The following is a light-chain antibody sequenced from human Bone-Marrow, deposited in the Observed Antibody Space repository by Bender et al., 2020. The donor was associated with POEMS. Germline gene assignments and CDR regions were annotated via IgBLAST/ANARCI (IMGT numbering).Light chain of an antibody. J-gene: IGLJ3*02. CDR2: EIT. V-gene: IGLV2-23*02. Sequence: QSALTQPASVSGSPGQSITISCTGTSTYIDDYTLVSWHQQHPGKAPKLLIYEITKRPSGVPDRFSGSKSGNTASLAISDIQSEDEGDYYCSSWDDSLSGWVFGGGTKLTVL. CDR3: SSWDDSLSGWV. CDR1: STYIDDYTL.